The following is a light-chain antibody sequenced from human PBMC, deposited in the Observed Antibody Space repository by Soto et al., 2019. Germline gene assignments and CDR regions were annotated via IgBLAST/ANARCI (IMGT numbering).Light chain of an antibody. CDR3: SSYGGTNSLKV. J-gene: IGLJ2*01. Sequence: QSVLTQPPSASGSPGQSVTISCTGTSSDVGGYNYVSWYQQHPGKAPKVMMYEVSKRPSGVPDRFSGSKSGNTASLTVSGLQAEDEADHYCSSYGGTNSLKVFGGGTKLTVL. CDR2: EVS. V-gene: IGLV2-8*01. CDR1: SSDVGGYNY.